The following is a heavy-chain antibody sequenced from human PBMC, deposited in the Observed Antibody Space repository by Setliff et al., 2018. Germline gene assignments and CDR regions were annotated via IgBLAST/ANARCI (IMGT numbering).Heavy chain of an antibody. J-gene: IGHJ3*02. CDR2: ISPDSIYI. CDR3: ARSPANGGHDAFDI. Sequence: LRLSCIASGFTFSSYSMNWVRQAPGKGLEWVSSISPDSIYIYYAEWEKGRFTISRDNAQNSLYLQMNSLGADDTAVYYCARSPANGGHDAFDIWGQGTMVTVSS. D-gene: IGHD6-25*01. V-gene: IGHV3-21*01. CDR1: GFTFSSYS.